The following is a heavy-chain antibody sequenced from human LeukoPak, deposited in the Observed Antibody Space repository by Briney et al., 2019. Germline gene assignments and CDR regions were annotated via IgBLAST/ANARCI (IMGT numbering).Heavy chain of an antibody. V-gene: IGHV3-23*01. CDR1: GFTFSGYA. CDR2: ISGSGGST. J-gene: IGHJ4*02. D-gene: IGHD2-2*01. Sequence: GGSLRLSCAASGFTFSGYAMSWVRQAPGKGLEWVSAISGSGGSTYYADSVKGRFTISRDNSKNTLYLQMNSLRAEDTAVYYCALAAMDEYYFDYGGQGTLVTVSS. CDR3: ALAAMDEYYFDY.